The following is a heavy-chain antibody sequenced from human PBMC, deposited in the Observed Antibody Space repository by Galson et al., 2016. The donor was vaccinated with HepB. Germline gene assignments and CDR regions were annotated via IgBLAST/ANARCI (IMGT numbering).Heavy chain of an antibody. V-gene: IGHV1-18*01. Sequence: SVKVSCKASGYTFTSYGVSWVRQAPGQGLEWMGWISADNGNTVYAQNFQARVTMTTDTSTTTAYMELSSLRSEDTAIYYCAREGVRGYWYFDLWGRGTLVTVSS. CDR2: ISADNGNT. CDR3: AREGVRGYWYFDL. CDR1: GYTFTSYG. J-gene: IGHJ2*01. D-gene: IGHD3-10*01.